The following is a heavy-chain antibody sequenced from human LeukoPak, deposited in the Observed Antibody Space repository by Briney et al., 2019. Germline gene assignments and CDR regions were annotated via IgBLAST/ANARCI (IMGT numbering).Heavy chain of an antibody. CDR2: MNPNSGNT. V-gene: IGHV1-8*01. CDR1: GYTFTSYD. D-gene: IGHD3-9*01. J-gene: IGHJ6*03. CDR3: ARVETGYGDYYYYMDV. Sequence: ASVKVSCKASGYTFTSYDINWVRQATGQGLEWMGWMNPNSGNTGYAQKFQGRVTITRNTSISTAYMELSSLRSEDTAVYYCARVETGYGDYYYYMDVWGKGTTVTISS.